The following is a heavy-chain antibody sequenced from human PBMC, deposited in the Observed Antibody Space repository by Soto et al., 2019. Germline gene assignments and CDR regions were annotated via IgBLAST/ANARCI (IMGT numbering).Heavy chain of an antibody. J-gene: IGHJ6*02. D-gene: IGHD1-26*01. CDR1: GGSISGSSYY. V-gene: IGHV4-39*07. CDR2: IYYSGST. Sequence: PSETLSLTCTVSGGSISGSSYYWGWIRQPPGKGLEWIGNIYYSGSTNYNPSLKSRVTISVDTSKNQFSLKLSSVTAADTAVYYCARDRRGSYYSYYYGMDVWGQGTTVTVSS. CDR3: ARDRRGSYYSYYYGMDV.